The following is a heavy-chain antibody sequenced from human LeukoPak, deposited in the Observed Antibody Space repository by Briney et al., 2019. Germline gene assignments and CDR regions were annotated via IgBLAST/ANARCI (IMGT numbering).Heavy chain of an antibody. CDR3: ARITEGYSYGGYFDY. D-gene: IGHD5-18*01. V-gene: IGHV3-64*01. Sequence: GGSLRLSCATSGFTFSSFAMSWVRQAPGKGLEYVSAISSNGGGTYYANSVKGRFTISRDNSKNTLYLQVGSLRVEDMGVYYCARITEGYSYGGYFDYWGQGTLVTVSS. CDR1: GFTFSSFA. CDR2: ISSNGGGT. J-gene: IGHJ4*02.